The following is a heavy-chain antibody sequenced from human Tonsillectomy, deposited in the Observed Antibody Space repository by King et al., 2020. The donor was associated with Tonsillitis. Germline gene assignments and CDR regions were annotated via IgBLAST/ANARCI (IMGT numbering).Heavy chain of an antibody. CDR2: IYYSGST. V-gene: IGHV4-39*01. D-gene: IGHD2-8*01. CDR3: AGLNYFMLAHPDYYYYYGMDV. J-gene: IGHJ6*02. CDR1: GGSISSSSYY. Sequence: QLQESGPGLVKPSETLSLTCTVSGGSISSSSYYWGWIRQPPGKGLEWIGSIYYSGSTYYNPALKSRVTISVDTSKNQFSLKLSSVTAADTAVYYCAGLNYFMLAHPDYYYYYGMDVWGQGTTVTVSS.